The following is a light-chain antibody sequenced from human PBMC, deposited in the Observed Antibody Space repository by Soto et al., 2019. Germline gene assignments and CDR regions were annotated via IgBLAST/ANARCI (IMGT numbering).Light chain of an antibody. CDR2: AAS. J-gene: IGKJ1*01. Sequence: DIQMTQSPSSLSASVGDRVTITCRASQSISSYLNWYQQKPGKAPKLLIYAASSLQSGVPSRFSGSGSGTDFTLTISSLQPEDFAVYYCQQRSNWPPWTFGQGTKVEIK. V-gene: IGKV1-39*01. CDR1: QSISSY. CDR3: QQRSNWPPWT.